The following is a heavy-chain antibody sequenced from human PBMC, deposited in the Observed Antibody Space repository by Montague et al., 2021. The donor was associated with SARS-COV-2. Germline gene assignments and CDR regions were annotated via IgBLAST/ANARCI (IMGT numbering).Heavy chain of an antibody. CDR1: GFSINADGVG. CDR2: IYWNEDR. CDR3: ARRFTDYAFSSSGLDP. D-gene: IGHD3-16*01. V-gene: IGHV2-5*01. J-gene: IGHJ5*02. Sequence: PALVKPTQTLTLTCTLSGFSINADGVGVGWIRQPPGKALEWLALIYWNEDRLYNSSLKNRLSITKDTSKNQVLLTPTNMDPVDTATYYCARRFTDYAFSSSGLDPWGQGILVTVS.